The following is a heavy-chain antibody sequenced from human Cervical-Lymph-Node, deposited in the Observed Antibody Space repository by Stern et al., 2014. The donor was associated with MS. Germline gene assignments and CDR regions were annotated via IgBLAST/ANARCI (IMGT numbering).Heavy chain of an antibody. V-gene: IGHV1-69*11. J-gene: IGHJ4*02. D-gene: IGHD2-15*01. CDR1: GDTFSTHA. Sequence: DQLVESGAAVKKPGSSVKVSCKSSGDTFSTHAISWVRQAPGQGLERMGRIIPILDTTDYAQKFQGRLTIDADESTNTAYMELSSLTPDDTAVYYCAREKSDCSGGSCFSSLDYWGQGTLVTVSS. CDR2: IIPILDTT. CDR3: AREKSDCSGGSCFSSLDY.